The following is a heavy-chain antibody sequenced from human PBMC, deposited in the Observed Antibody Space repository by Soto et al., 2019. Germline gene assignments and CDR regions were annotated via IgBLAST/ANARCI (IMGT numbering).Heavy chain of an antibody. D-gene: IGHD3-16*01. CDR3: ARGSYDSFDYYYGMDV. V-gene: IGHV5-10-1*01. CDR2: IDPSDSYT. CDR1: GYSFTSYW. Sequence: GESLKISCKGSGYSFTSYWISWVRQMPGKGLEWMGRIDPSDSYTNYSPSFQGHVTISADKSISTAYLQWSSLKASDTAMYYCARGSYDSFDYYYGMDVWGQGTTVTVSS. J-gene: IGHJ6*02.